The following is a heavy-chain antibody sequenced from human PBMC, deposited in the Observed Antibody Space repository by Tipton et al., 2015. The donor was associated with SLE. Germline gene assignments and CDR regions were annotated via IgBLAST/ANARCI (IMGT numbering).Heavy chain of an antibody. CDR1: GGPISSHY. J-gene: IGHJ4*02. V-gene: IGHV4-59*11. Sequence: LRLSCTVSGGPISSHYWSWIRQPPGKGLEWLGYIYYSGSTSYNPSLKSRVTMSVDTSKNQFSLKLRSVTAADTAVYYCAGDSGYSGSYISWGQGALITVSS. D-gene: IGHD1-26*01. CDR3: AGDSGYSGSYIS. CDR2: IYYSGST.